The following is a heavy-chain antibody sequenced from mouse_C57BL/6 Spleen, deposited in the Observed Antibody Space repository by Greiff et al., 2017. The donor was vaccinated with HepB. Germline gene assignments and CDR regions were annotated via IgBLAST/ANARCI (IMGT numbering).Heavy chain of an antibody. J-gene: IGHJ3*01. Sequence: EVKVEESGEGLVKPGGSLKLSCAASGFTFSSYAMSWVRQTPEKRLEWVAYISSGGDYIYYADTVKGRFTISRDNARNTLYLQMSSLKSEDTAMYYCTRGHYYGSCPFADWGHGTLVTVAA. V-gene: IGHV5-9-1*02. D-gene: IGHD1-1*01. CDR1: GFTFSSYA. CDR2: ISSGGDYI. CDR3: TRGHYYGSCPFAD.